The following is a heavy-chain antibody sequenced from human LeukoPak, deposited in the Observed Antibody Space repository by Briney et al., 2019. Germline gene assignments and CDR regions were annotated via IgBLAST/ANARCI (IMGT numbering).Heavy chain of an antibody. V-gene: IGHV3-74*01. CDR1: GFTFSSYV. Sequence: GGSLRLSCETAGFTFSSYVMHWVRRTPGKGLVWVSRTSHDGFISYADSVKGRFTISRDNAKNTLILQMNSLRAEDTAVYYCARDWVYKIDYWGRGTLVTVSS. CDR2: TSHDGFI. J-gene: IGHJ4*02. CDR3: ARDWVYKIDY. D-gene: IGHD5-24*01.